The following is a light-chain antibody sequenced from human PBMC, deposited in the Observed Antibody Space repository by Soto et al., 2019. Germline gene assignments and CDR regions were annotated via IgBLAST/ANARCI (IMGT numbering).Light chain of an antibody. V-gene: IGKV2-28*01. CDR2: LGS. CDR1: QSLLHSNGYNY. CDR3: MQALQTPT. Sequence: EIVMTQSPLSLPVTPGDPASISCRSSQSLLHSNGYNYLDWYLQKPGQSPQLLIYLGSNRASGVPDRFSGSGSGTDFTLKISRVEAEDVGVYYFMQALQTPTFGQGTKVEIK. J-gene: IGKJ1*01.